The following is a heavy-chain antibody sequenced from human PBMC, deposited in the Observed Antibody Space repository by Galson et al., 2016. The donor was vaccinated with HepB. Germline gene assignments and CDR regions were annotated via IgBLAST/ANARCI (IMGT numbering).Heavy chain of an antibody. CDR3: VKDIGLTGTTDY. D-gene: IGHD1-7*01. J-gene: IGHJ4*02. CDR1: GFAFSEHA. CDR2: INKNGATT. Sequence: SLRLSCAASGFAFSEHALHWVRQAPGKRPAYVSAINKNGATTYYADSVKGRFTISRDNSKNKLYLQMSSLRSEDTAVYYCVKDIGLTGTTDYWGRGTLVTVSS. V-gene: IGHV3-64D*09.